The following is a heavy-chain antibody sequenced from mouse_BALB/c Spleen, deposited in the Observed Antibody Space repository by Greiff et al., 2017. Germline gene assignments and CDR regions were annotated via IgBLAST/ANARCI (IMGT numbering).Heavy chain of an antibody. CDR1: GFNIKDTY. CDR3: GSYGNYDY. Sequence: EVQLVESGAELVKPGASVKLSCTASGFNIKDTYMHWVKQRPEQGLEWIGRIDPANGNTKYDPKFQGKATITADTSSNTAYLQLSSLTSEDTAVYYCGSYGNYDYWGQGTTLTVSS. J-gene: IGHJ2*01. V-gene: IGHV14-3*02. CDR2: IDPANGNT. D-gene: IGHD2-1*01.